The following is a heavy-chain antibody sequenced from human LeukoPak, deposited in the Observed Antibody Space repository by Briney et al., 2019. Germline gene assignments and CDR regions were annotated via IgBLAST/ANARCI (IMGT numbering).Heavy chain of an antibody. Sequence: SETLSLTCTVSGDSISTYYWSWIRQPPGKGLGWIGNIYYSGSPNYNPSLKSRVTISIDTSKNQFSLKLSSVTAADTAVYYCARDRRAAGSIFDYWGQGTLVTVSS. CDR1: GDSISTYY. D-gene: IGHD6-13*01. CDR2: IYYSGSP. CDR3: ARDRRAAGSIFDY. J-gene: IGHJ4*02. V-gene: IGHV4-59*01.